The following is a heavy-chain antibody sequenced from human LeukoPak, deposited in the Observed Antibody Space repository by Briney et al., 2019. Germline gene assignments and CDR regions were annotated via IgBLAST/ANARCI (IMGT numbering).Heavy chain of an antibody. D-gene: IGHD5-24*01. V-gene: IGHV3-30*18. CDR3: AKDRGDGYNFGLFHY. CDR1: GFTFSSYD. CDR2: ISSDGSNK. J-gene: IGHJ4*02. Sequence: GGSLRLSCAASGFTFSSYDMHWVRQAPGNGLEWVAVISSDGSNKYYADSMKGRFTISRDNSKNTLYLQMNSLRAEDTAVYYCAKDRGDGYNFGLFHYWGQGTLVTVSS.